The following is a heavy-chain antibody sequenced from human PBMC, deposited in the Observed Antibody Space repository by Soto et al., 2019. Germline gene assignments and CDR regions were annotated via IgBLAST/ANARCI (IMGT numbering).Heavy chain of an antibody. Sequence: QIVLKESGPPLLRPTQTLTLTCSFFGFSLTRSGVGVGWIRQPPGKALEWLAMVYWDDDKRYKSSLNGRLSVTKDTSKNQVVLTMTNVDPVDTATYYCAHSTGRFPGYFKYWGHGALVTVSS. CDR2: VYWDDDK. V-gene: IGHV2-5*02. CDR3: AHSTGRFPGYFKY. D-gene: IGHD3-9*01. CDR1: GFSLTRSGVG. J-gene: IGHJ4*01.